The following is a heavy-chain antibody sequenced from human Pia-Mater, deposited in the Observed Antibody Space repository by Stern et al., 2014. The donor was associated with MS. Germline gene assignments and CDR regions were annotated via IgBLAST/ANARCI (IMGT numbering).Heavy chain of an antibody. CDR3: VTDLA. V-gene: IGHV3-74*02. Sequence: QLVQSGGGFVQPGGSLRLSCAASGFSFTSYWMHWVRQVPGKGLVWVSRVNHDGSGTAYADFVRGRFTISRDNAKNMVYLQMNSLRPEDTAVYYCVTDLACGQGTLVTVSS. D-gene: IGHD2-21*02. J-gene: IGHJ5*02. CDR2: VNHDGSGT. CDR1: GFSFTSYW.